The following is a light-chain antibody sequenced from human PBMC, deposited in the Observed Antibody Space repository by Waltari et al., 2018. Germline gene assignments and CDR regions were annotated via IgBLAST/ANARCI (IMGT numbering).Light chain of an antibody. Sequence: QSALTQPRSVSGSPGQSVTISCTGTSSDVGGFNYVSWYQRHPVKAPKLMIYDVSKRPSGFPDRFSGSKSGNTASLTISGLQAEDEADYYCCSYAGSYTLVFGGGTKLSVL. CDR3: CSYAGSYTLV. V-gene: IGLV2-11*01. CDR2: DVS. CDR1: SSDVGGFNY. J-gene: IGLJ2*01.